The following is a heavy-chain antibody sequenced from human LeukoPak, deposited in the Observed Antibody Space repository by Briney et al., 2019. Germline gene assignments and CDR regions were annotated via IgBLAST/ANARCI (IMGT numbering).Heavy chain of an antibody. CDR2: INPNSGGT. D-gene: IGHD3-9*01. CDR3: ARDETYYDILTGEGDFDY. Sequence: ASVKVSCKASGYTFTGYYMHWVRQAPGQGLEWMGWINPNSGGTNYAQKLQGRVTMTTDTSTSTAYMELRSLRSDDTAVYYCARDETYYDILTGEGDFDYWGQGTLVTVSS. J-gene: IGHJ4*02. V-gene: IGHV1-2*02. CDR1: GYTFTGYY.